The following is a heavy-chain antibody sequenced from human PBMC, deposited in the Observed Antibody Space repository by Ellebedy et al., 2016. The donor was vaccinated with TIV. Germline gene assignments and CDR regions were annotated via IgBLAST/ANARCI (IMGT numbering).Heavy chain of an antibody. CDR1: GTVISRFY. J-gene: IGHJ3*02. D-gene: IGHD2-15*01. CDR3: ASADTPDAFDI. Sequence: MPSETLSLTCSVSGTVISRFYWSWIRQPPGKGLEWIGDIYSSQSTNYHPSPKSRVTMSVDTSKNQFSLKLSSVTAADTAVYYCASADTPDAFDIWGQGTMVTVSS. CDR2: IYSSQST. V-gene: IGHV4-59*01.